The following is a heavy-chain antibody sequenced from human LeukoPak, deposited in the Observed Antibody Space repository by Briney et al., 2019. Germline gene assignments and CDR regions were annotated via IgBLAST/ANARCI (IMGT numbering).Heavy chain of an antibody. D-gene: IGHD5-18*01. Sequence: GGSLRPSCAASGFTFSSYSMNWVRQAPGKGLEWVSSISSSSGYIYYADSVKGRFTISRDNAKNSLYLQMNSLRAEDTAVYYCARDMAVDTAMVRGGQGTLVTVSS. CDR3: ARDMAVDTAMVR. CDR2: ISSSSGYI. V-gene: IGHV3-21*01. J-gene: IGHJ4*02. CDR1: GFTFSSYS.